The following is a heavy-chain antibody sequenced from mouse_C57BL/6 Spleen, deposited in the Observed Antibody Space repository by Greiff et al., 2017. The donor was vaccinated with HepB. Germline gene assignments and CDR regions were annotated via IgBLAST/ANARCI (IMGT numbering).Heavy chain of an antibody. CDR1: GYTFTSYW. Sequence: QVQLQQPGAELVKPGASVKLSCKASGYTFTSYWMQWVKQRPGQGLEWIGEIDPSDSYTNYNQKFKGKATLTVDTSSSTAYMQLSSLTSEDSAVYYCARSRGSGYVDVWGTGTTVTVSS. J-gene: IGHJ1*03. CDR3: ARSRGSGYVDV. CDR2: IDPSDSYT. V-gene: IGHV1-50*01. D-gene: IGHD1-1*01.